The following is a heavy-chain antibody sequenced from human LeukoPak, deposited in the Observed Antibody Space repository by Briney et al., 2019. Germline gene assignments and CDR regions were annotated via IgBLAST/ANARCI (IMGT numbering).Heavy chain of an antibody. V-gene: IGHV1-69*13. D-gene: IGHD6-13*01. CDR3: AGGGFKWYSNPPHRFDP. J-gene: IGHJ5*02. Sequence: VASVKVSCKASRGTFGNYAISWVRQAPGQGLEWMGGIIPIFGTANYAQKLQGRVTITADESTSTAYMELSSLRSEDTAVYYCAGGGFKWYSNPPHRFDPWGQGTLVTVSS. CDR1: RGTFGNYA. CDR2: IIPIFGTA.